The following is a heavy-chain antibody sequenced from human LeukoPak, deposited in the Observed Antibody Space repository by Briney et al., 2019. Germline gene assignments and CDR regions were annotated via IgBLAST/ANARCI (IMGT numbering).Heavy chain of an antibody. V-gene: IGHV3-23*01. CDR1: GFTFSSYA. Sequence: GGSLRLSCAASGFTFSSYAMSWVRQAPGRGLEWVSSISGSGGSTYYADSVKGRFTISRDNSKNTLYLQMNSLRAEDTAVYYCAKDRYSSSDDYWGQGTLVTVSS. CDR2: ISGSGGST. CDR3: AKDRYSSSDDY. D-gene: IGHD6-6*01. J-gene: IGHJ4*02.